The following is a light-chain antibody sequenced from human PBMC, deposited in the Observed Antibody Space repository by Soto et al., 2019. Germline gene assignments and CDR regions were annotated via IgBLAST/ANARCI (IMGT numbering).Light chain of an antibody. Sequence: DIQMTQSPSSLSASVGDRVTITCRASQSISSYLNWYQQKPGKAPKLLIYTASYLQTGVPSRFSGSGSGTDFTLTISSLQPEDFATYFCQQTYSTPLTFGGGTKVEIK. CDR2: TAS. CDR3: QQTYSTPLT. V-gene: IGKV1-39*01. J-gene: IGKJ4*01. CDR1: QSISSY.